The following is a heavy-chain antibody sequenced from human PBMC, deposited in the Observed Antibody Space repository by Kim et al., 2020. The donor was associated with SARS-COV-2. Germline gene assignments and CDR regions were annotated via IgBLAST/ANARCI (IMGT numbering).Heavy chain of an antibody. CDR3: ARPSYHPSGYYLHY. D-gene: IGHD3-22*01. CDR1: GGSVSGTFYY. J-gene: IGHJ4*02. CDR2: IFYGGTT. V-gene: IGHV4-39*01. Sequence: SETLSLTCTVSGGSVSGTFYYWGWIRQPPGKGLEWIGNIFYGGTTYYNPSLGSRVTISVDTSKHLLSLNLSSVTAADTAVYYCARPSYHPSGYYLHYWGQGALVSVSS.